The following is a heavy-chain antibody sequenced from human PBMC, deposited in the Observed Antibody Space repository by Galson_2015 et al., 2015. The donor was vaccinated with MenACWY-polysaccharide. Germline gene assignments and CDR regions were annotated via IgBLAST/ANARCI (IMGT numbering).Heavy chain of an antibody. CDR2: ISSSGSTI. V-gene: IGHV3-11*01. Sequence: SLRLSCAASGFTFSDYYMSWIRQAPGKGLEWVSYISSSGSTIYYADSVKGRFTISRDNAKKSLYLQMNSLRAEDTAEYYCARYYDSSGDWFDPWGQGTLVTVSS. CDR3: ARYYDSSGDWFDP. D-gene: IGHD3-22*01. CDR1: GFTFSDYY. J-gene: IGHJ5*02.